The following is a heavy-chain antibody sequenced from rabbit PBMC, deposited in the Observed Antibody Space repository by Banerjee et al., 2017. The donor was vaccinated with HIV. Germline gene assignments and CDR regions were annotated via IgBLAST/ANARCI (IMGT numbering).Heavy chain of an antibody. D-gene: IGHD4-1*01. CDR2: IYTGSVGNT. Sequence: QSLEESGGDLVKPGASLTLTCTASGFSFSSNDWMCWVRQAPGKGLEWIACIYTGSVGNTYYASWAKGRFTISKTSSTTVTLQMTSLTAADTATYFCARDLAGVIGWNFGLWGPGTLVTVS. V-gene: IGHV1S40*01. CDR3: ARDLAGVIGWNFGL. CDR1: GFSFSSNDW. J-gene: IGHJ4*01.